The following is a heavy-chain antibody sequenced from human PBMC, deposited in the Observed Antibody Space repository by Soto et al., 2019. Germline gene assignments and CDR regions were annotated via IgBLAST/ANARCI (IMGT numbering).Heavy chain of an antibody. CDR1: GGSISSGGYY. J-gene: IGHJ3*02. CDR2: NYYSGRN. CDR3: ARFRVVPAATDAFDI. Sequence: SETLSLTCTVSGGSISSGGYYWSWIRQHPGKGLEWIGYNYYSGRNYYNPSLKSRFTISVDTSKNQFSLNLISVTSADTAVYYCARFRVVPAATDAFDIWGQGTMVTVSS. V-gene: IGHV4-31*03. D-gene: IGHD2-2*01.